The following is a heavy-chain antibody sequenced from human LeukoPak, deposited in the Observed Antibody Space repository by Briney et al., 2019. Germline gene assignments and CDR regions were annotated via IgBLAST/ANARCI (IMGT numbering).Heavy chain of an antibody. CDR2: IIPIFGTS. CDR1: GGTFSSYA. Sequence: ASVKVSCKASGGTFSSYAISWVRQAPGQGLEWMGGIIPIFGTSNYAQKFHGRVTITADESTSTAYMELSSLRSEDPAVYYCARHYGDYVMLDPWGQGTLVTVSS. D-gene: IGHD4-17*01. CDR3: ARHYGDYVMLDP. V-gene: IGHV1-69*13. J-gene: IGHJ5*02.